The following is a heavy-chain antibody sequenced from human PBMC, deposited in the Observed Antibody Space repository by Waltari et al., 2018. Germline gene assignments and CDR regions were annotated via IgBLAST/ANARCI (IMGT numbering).Heavy chain of an antibody. V-gene: IGHV3-23*01. CDR2: ISGSGGST. D-gene: IGHD6-19*01. CDR3: AKGSSWWLGRLVWYFDL. CDR1: GFTFSSYA. Sequence: EVQLLESGGGLVQPGGSLRLSCAASGFTFSSYALSWVRQAPGKGLEWVSSISGSGGSTYYADSVKGRFTISRDNSKNTLYLQMNSLRAEDTAVYYCAKGSSWWLGRLVWYFDLWGRGTLVTVSS. J-gene: IGHJ2*01.